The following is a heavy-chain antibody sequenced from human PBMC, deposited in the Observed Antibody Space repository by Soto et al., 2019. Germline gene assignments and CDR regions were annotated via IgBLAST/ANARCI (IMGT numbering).Heavy chain of an antibody. Sequence: PSETLSLTCTVSGGSIGSYYWSWIRQPPGKGLEWIGYIYYSGSTNYNPSLKSRVTISVDTSKNQFSLKLSSVTAADTAVYYCAGVVNWNYYYYYYMDVWGKGTTVTVSS. CDR3: AGVVNWNYYYYYYMDV. V-gene: IGHV4-59*01. J-gene: IGHJ6*03. CDR2: IYYSGST. CDR1: GGSIGSYY. D-gene: IGHD1-1*01.